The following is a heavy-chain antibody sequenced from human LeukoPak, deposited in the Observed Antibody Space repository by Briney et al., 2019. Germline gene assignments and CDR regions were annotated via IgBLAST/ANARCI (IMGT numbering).Heavy chain of an antibody. CDR3: ASQTVVPAAIQY. V-gene: IGHV3-11*04. J-gene: IGHJ4*02. D-gene: IGHD2-2*01. CDR2: ISSSGSTI. Sequence: GGSLRPSCAASGFTFSDYYMSWIRQAPGKGLEWVSYISSSGSTIYYADSVKGRFTISRDNAKNSLYLQMNSLRAEDTAVYYCASQTVVPAAIQYWGQGTLVTVSS. CDR1: GFTFSDYY.